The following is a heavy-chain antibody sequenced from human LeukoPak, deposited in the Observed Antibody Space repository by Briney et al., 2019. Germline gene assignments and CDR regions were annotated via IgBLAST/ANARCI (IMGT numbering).Heavy chain of an antibody. Sequence: GGSLRLSCAVSGFTFSDHYMDWVRQAPRQVLEWVGRSRNRAKSYTTDYAASVKGRFTISRDDSKSTLYLQMNSLETEDTAVYYCSRDATGDHWGQGTLVSVSS. CDR2: SRNRAKSYTT. V-gene: IGHV3-72*01. CDR3: SRDATGDH. CDR1: GFTFSDHY. J-gene: IGHJ4*02.